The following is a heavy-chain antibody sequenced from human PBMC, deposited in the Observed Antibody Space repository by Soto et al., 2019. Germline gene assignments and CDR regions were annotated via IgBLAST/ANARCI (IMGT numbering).Heavy chain of an antibody. D-gene: IGHD3-9*01. J-gene: IGHJ5*01. V-gene: IGHV5-51*01. CDR3: ARQSYYDVLTGYLNWFDS. CDR2: ISPIDSDT. CDR1: GFRFTIYW. Sequence: GESLKISCKGSGFRFTIYWIGWVRQMPGKGLEWMGIISPIDSDTRYSPSFEGQVTISADSSINTAYLQWSSLKASDTGIYYCARQSYYDVLTGYLNWFDSWGRGTLVTVSS.